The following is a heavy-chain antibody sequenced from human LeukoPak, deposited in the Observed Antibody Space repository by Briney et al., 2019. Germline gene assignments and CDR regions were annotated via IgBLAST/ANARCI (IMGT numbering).Heavy chain of an antibody. CDR1: GFSFSDHY. D-gene: IGHD3-10*01. CDR2: SRNKGYSYST. J-gene: IGHJ4*02. Sequence: HPGGSLRLSCAASGFSFSDHYMDWVRQAPGKGLEWVARSRNKGYSYSTEYAASVKGRFTISRDNLKNSLYLQMNSLETEDTAVYFCARAPIRLRGVYTGDYWGQGTLVTVSS. V-gene: IGHV3-72*01. CDR3: ARAPIRLRGVYTGDY.